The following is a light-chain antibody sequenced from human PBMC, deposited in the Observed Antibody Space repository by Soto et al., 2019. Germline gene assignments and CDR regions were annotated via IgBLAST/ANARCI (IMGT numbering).Light chain of an antibody. CDR3: QQYNNWPYT. Sequence: EIQMTQSPASLSASLGERATITCRASQSVSNNLAWYRQKPGQVPTLLIYPTSTLPTGIPARFSGSGSGTEFTLTISSLQSEDVATYYCQQYNNWPYTFGQGTKLEIK. J-gene: IGKJ2*01. V-gene: IGKV3-15*01. CDR2: PTS. CDR1: QSVSNN.